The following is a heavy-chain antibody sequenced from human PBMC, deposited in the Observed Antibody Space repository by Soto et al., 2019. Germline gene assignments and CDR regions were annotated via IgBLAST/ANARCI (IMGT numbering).Heavy chain of an antibody. D-gene: IGHD2-15*01. CDR2: IDYNGVT. V-gene: IGHV4-39*01. CDR1: GGSIYRSGYY. CDR3: GKVLVGATGHTDSDS. J-gene: IGHJ4*02. Sequence: SETLSLTCTVSGGSIYRSGYYWGWIRQPPGRGLEWIGNIDYNGVTYSNPSLKSRVTISRDTSKNQFSLKLTSVTATDTALYYCGKVLVGATGHTDSDSWGPGTLVTVSS.